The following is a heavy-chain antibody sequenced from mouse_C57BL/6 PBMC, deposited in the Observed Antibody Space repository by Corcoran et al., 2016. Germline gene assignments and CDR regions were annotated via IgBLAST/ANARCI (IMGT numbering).Heavy chain of an antibody. J-gene: IGHJ3*01. D-gene: IGHD3-1*01. CDR2: INPNNGGT. Sequence: EVQLQQSGPELVKPGASVKISCKASGYTFTDYYMNWVKQSHGKSLEWIGDINPNNGGTSYNQKFKGKATLTVDKSSSTAYMELRSLTSEDSAVYDWARSGCGRSYGFAYWGQGTRVTVSA. CDR3: ARSGCGRSYGFAY. V-gene: IGHV1-26*01. CDR1: GYTFTDYY.